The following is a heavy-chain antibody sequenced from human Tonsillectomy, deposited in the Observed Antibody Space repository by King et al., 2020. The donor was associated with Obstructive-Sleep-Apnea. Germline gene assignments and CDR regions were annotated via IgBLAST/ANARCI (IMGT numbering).Heavy chain of an antibody. CDR2: IYYSGST. CDR3: ARMGLGSSGYYHRD. J-gene: IGHJ4*02. CDR1: SAY. V-gene: IGHV4-59*01. Sequence: VQLQESGPGLVKPSETLSLTCNVSSAYWSWIRQPPGKGLEWIGYIYYSGSTNYNPSLKSRVTISLDTSKNQFSLKLSSVTAADTAVYYCARMGLGSSGYYHRDWVQGTLVTVSS. D-gene: IGHD3-22*01.